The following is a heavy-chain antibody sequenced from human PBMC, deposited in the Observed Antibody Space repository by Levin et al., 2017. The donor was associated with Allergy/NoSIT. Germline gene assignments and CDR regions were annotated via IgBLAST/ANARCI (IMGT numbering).Heavy chain of an antibody. CDR2: ISGSGGST. V-gene: IGHV3-23*01. D-gene: IGHD4-17*01. CDR3: AKEENDYGDYITPRAFDI. CDR1: GFTFSSYA. J-gene: IGHJ3*02. Sequence: HPGGSLRLSCAASGFTFSSYAMSWVRQAPGKGLEWVSAISGSGGSTYYADSVKGRFTISRDNSKNTLYLQMNSLRAEDTAVYYCAKEENDYGDYITPRAFDIWGQGTMVTVSS.